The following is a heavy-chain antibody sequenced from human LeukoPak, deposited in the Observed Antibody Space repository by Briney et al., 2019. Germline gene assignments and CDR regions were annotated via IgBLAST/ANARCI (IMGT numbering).Heavy chain of an antibody. V-gene: IGHV3-7*05. Sequence: GGSLRLSCAASGFTFSSYWMSWVRQARGKGLEWVANIKQDGSEKYYVDSVKGRFTISRDNAKNSLYLQMNSLRAEDTAVYYCARGDLYGSGSPEFYFDYWGQGTLVTVSS. CDR2: IKQDGSEK. J-gene: IGHJ4*02. D-gene: IGHD3-10*01. CDR1: GFTFSSYW. CDR3: ARGDLYGSGSPEFYFDY.